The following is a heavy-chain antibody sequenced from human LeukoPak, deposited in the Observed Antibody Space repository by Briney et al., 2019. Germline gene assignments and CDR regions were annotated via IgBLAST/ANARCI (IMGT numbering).Heavy chain of an antibody. D-gene: IGHD2-2*01. Sequence: GRSLRLSCAASGFTFSHYAVHWVRQAPGKGLEWVAVISYHGIDKYYADSVKGRFTISRDNSKNALYLQMNSLRPEDTAVYYCARAGEDVVLGPAPVGGSPYNWFDPWGQGTLVTVSS. CDR1: GFTFSHYA. CDR2: ISYHGIDK. J-gene: IGHJ5*02. V-gene: IGHV3-30-3*01. CDR3: ARAGEDVVLGPAPVGGSPYNWFDP.